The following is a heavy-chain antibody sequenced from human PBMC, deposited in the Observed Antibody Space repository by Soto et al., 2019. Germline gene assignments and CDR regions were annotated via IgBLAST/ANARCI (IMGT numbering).Heavy chain of an antibody. CDR1: GGSISSYY. J-gene: IGHJ6*03. V-gene: IGHV4-59*01. CDR2: IYYSGST. CDR3: ARDSIDYDSERYYYYYMDV. Sequence: SETLSLNCPVSGGSISSYYWSWIRQPPGKGLEWIGDIYYSGSTNYNPSLKSRVTISVDTSKNQFSLKLSSVTAADTAVYYCARDSIDYDSERYYYYYMDVWGKGTTVTSP. D-gene: IGHD4-17*01.